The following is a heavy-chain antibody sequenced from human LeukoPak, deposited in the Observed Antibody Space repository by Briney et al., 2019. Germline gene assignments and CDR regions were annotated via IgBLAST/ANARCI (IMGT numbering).Heavy chain of an antibody. J-gene: IGHJ6*03. CDR3: ARVDTTMPSDYYMDV. CDR1: GGSISSYY. Sequence: PSETLSLTCTVSGGSISSYYWSWIRQPAGKGLEWIGRIYTSGSSNYNSSLKSRATMSVDTSKNQFSLKLSSVTAADTAVYYCARVDTTMPSDYYMDVWGKGTTVTVSS. CDR2: IYTSGSS. V-gene: IGHV4-4*07. D-gene: IGHD5-18*01.